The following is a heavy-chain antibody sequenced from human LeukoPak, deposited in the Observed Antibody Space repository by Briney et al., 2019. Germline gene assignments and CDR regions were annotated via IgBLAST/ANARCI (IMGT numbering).Heavy chain of an antibody. CDR3: ARRRDSGSLQHFDY. D-gene: IGHD1-26*01. Sequence: GGSLRLSCAASGFTVSSNYMSWVRQAPGKGLEWVSVTYSNGRTYYADSVKGRFTISRDNAKNSLYLQMNSLRAEDTAVYYCARRRDSGSLQHFDYWGQGTLVTVSS. J-gene: IGHJ4*02. CDR1: GFTVSSNY. V-gene: IGHV3-53*01. CDR2: TYSNGRT.